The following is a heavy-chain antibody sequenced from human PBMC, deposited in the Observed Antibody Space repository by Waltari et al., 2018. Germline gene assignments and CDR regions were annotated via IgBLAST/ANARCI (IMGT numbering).Heavy chain of an antibody. CDR3: ARDTSTVTTDLFDS. Sequence: QVQLQESGPGLVKPSGTLSLTCAVSGASISHNHSWSWVRQSPGKGLEWIGEVHHTGNTNYNPSLKSRVTMSVDKSKNQFSLKLNSVTAADTAVYYCARDTSTVTTDLFDSWGRGTLVSV. V-gene: IGHV4-4*02. D-gene: IGHD4-17*01. J-gene: IGHJ4*02. CDR2: VHHTGNT. CDR1: GASISHNHS.